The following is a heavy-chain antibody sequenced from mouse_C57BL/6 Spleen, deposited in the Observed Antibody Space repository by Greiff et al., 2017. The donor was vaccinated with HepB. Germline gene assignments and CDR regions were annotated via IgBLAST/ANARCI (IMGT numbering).Heavy chain of an antibody. J-gene: IGHJ1*03. D-gene: IGHD1-1*01. CDR2: ISDGGSYT. CDR1: GFTFSSYA. V-gene: IGHV5-4*01. CDR3: ARAGSSWYFDV. Sequence: EVHLVESGGGLVKPGGSLKLSCAASGFTFSSYAMSWVRQTPEKRLEWVATISDGGSYTYYPDNVKGRFTISRDNAKNNLYLQMSHLKSEDTAMYYCARAGSSWYFDVWGTGTTVTVSS.